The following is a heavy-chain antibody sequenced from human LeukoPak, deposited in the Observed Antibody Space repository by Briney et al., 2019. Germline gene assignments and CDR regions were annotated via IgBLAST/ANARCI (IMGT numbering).Heavy chain of an antibody. V-gene: IGHV1-46*01. CDR3: ARDLDYGEKSEDY. CDR1: GFTFINYY. D-gene: IGHD4/OR15-4a*01. J-gene: IGHJ4*02. CDR2: INLSGGST. Sequence: ASVKVSCKASGFTFINYYMHWVRQTPGQGLEWLGIINLSGGSTHYPQKFQDRVTMTRDTSTSTVYMELSSLRSEDTAVYYCARDLDYGEKSEDYWGQGTLVTVSS.